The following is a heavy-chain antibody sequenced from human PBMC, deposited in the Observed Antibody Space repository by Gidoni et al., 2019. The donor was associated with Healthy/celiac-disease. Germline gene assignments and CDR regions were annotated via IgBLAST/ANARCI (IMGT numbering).Heavy chain of an antibody. CDR3: ARDIVGATGYYYYGMDV. CDR2: IYYSGST. J-gene: IGHJ6*02. D-gene: IGHD1-26*01. CDR1: GGSIRSSSYY. Sequence: QLQLQESGPGLVKPSETLSLTCTVSGGSIRSSSYYWGWIRQAPGKGLEWIGSIYYSGSTYYNPSLKSRVTISVDTSKNQFSLKLSSVTAAYTAVYYCARDIVGATGYYYYGMDVWGQGTTVTVSS. V-gene: IGHV4-39*07.